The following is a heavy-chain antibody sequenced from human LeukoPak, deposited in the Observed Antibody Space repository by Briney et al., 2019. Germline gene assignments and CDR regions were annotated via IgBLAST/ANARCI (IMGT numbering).Heavy chain of an antibody. J-gene: IGHJ5*02. CDR2: IDPSDSYT. CDR1: GYSFTTYW. D-gene: IGHD2-2*01. V-gene: IGHV5-10-1*01. Sequence: GESLKISCKGSGYSFTTYWVSWVRQMPGKGLEWMGRIDPSDSYTNYSPSFQGHVTISADKSISTAYLQWSSLKASDTAVYYCARNKVVPAAIPRGWFDPWGQGTLVTVSS. CDR3: ARNKVVPAAIPRGWFDP.